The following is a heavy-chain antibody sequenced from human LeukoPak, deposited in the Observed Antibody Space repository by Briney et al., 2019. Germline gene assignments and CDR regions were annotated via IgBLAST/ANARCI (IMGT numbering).Heavy chain of an antibody. Sequence: SETLSLTCTVSGGSISSYYWGWIRQPAGKGLEWIGRIYTSGSTNYNPSLKSRVTMSVDTSKNQFSLKLSSVTAADTAVYYCARVITVLSVRGLGDAFDIWGQGTMVTVSS. V-gene: IGHV4-4*07. CDR3: ARVITVLSVRGLGDAFDI. J-gene: IGHJ3*02. CDR2: IYTSGST. CDR1: GGSISSYY. D-gene: IGHD4-17*01.